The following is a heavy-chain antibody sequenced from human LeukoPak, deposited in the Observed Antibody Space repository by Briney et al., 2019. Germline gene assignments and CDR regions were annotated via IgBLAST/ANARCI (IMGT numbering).Heavy chain of an antibody. CDR3: AKGGAYYYGSGSIN. CDR1: GFSFSDYA. J-gene: IGHJ4*02. Sequence: GGSLRLSCAASGFSFSDYAIYWVRQTPGKGLEWVAFIRYDGSNKIYADSVKGRFTISRDNSYNTVYLQMTGLRAEDTAVYYCAKGGAYYYGSGSINWGQGTLVTVSS. CDR2: IRYDGSNK. D-gene: IGHD3-10*01. V-gene: IGHV3-30*02.